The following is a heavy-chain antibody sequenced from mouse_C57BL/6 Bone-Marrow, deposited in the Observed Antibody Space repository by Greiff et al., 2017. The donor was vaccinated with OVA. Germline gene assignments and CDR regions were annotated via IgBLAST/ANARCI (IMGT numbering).Heavy chain of an antibody. V-gene: IGHV14-4*01. J-gene: IGHJ2*01. CDR3: TTGNYGSSLFDY. CDR1: GFNIKDDY. CDR2: IDPENGDT. D-gene: IGHD1-1*01. Sequence: EVMLVESGAELVRPGASVKLSCTASGFNIKDDYMHWVKQRPEQGLEWIGWIDPENGDTEYASKFQGKATITADTSSNTAYLQLSSLTSEDTAVYYCTTGNYGSSLFDYWGQGTTLTVSS.